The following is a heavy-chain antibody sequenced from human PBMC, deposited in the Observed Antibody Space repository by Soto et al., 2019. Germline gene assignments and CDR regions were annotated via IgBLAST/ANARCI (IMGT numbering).Heavy chain of an antibody. CDR2: IFSNDEK. V-gene: IGHV2-26*01. CDR3: ARIFLGYCSGGSCYGGYDAFDI. Sequence: QVTLKQSGPVLVKPTETLTLTCTVSGSSLSNARMGVSWIRQPPGKVLEWLAHIFSNDEKSYSTSLKSRLTISKDTTNRRVVLTLTVMDPVDAATYCCARIFLGYCSGGSCYGGYDAFDIGGQGTMVTVSS. J-gene: IGHJ3*02. CDR1: GSSLSNARMG. D-gene: IGHD2-15*01.